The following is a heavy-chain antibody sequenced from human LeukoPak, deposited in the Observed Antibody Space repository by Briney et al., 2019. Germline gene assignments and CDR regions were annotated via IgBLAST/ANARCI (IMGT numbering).Heavy chain of an antibody. CDR1: GFTFSNSW. CDR3: ARGRFGRGYSYGCRFDY. D-gene: IGHD5-18*01. CDR2: INSDGSNI. Sequence: GGSLRLSCAASGFTFSNSWMHWVRQAPGKGLVWVSRINSDGSNIKYADSVKGRFTISRDNARNMLYLQMSSLRAEDTAVYYCARGRFGRGYSYGCRFDYWGQGTLVTVSS. J-gene: IGHJ4*02. V-gene: IGHV3-74*03.